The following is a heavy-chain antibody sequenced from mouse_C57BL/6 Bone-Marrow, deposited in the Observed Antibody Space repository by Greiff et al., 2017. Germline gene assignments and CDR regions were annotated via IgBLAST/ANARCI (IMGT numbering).Heavy chain of an antibody. D-gene: IGHD1-1*01. CDR2: ISYDGSN. CDR1: GYSITSGYY. Sequence: EVQLQESGPGLVKPSQSLSLTCSVTGYSITSGYYWNWIRQFPGNKLEWMGYISYDGSNNYNPSLKNRISITRDTSKNQFFLKLHSVTTEDTATYYCARSTPDYYGSIYFGYWGQGATLTVSS. CDR3: ARSTPDYYGSIYFGY. V-gene: IGHV3-6*01. J-gene: IGHJ2*01.